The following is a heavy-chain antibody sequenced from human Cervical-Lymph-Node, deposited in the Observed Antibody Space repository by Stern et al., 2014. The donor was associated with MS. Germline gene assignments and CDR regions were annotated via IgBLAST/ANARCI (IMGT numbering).Heavy chain of an antibody. CDR2: IIPIFGTA. Sequence: QVQLVESGAEVKKPGSSVKVSCKASGGTFSSYAISWVRQAPGQGLERMGGIIPIFGTANYAQKFQGRVTITADESTSTAYMELSSLRSEDTAVYYCARNRLQRDPYYFDYWGQGTLVTVSS. J-gene: IGHJ4*02. D-gene: IGHD1-14*01. CDR3: ARNRLQRDPYYFDY. CDR1: GGTFSSYA. V-gene: IGHV1-69*01.